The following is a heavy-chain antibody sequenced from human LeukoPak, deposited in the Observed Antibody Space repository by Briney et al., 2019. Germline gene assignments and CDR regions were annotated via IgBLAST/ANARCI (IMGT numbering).Heavy chain of an antibody. Sequence: SETLSLTCTVSGGSFSDGDYYWNWLRQPPGKGLEWIGYIFHSGATYYNSSLKGRATISLHTSKNQFSLNLTSVTAADTAVHYCARNPVAGINYGMDVWGQGTTVTVSS. CDR2: IFHSGAT. CDR1: GGSFSDGDYY. D-gene: IGHD6-19*01. J-gene: IGHJ6*02. CDR3: ARNPVAGINYGMDV. V-gene: IGHV4-30-4*01.